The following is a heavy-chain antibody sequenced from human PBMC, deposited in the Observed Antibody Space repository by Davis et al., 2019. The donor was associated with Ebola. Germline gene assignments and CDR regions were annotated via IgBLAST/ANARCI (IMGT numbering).Heavy chain of an antibody. V-gene: IGHV1-46*01. CDR1: GYTFTGYY. CDR2: INPSGGST. Sequence: ASVKVSCKASGYTFTGYYMHWVRQAPGQGLEWMGIINPSGGSTSYAQKFQGRVTMTRDTSTSTVYMELSSLRSGDTAVYYCARFLSGSYYRGNDAFDIWGQGTMVTVSS. CDR3: ARFLSGSYYRGNDAFDI. D-gene: IGHD1-26*01. J-gene: IGHJ3*02.